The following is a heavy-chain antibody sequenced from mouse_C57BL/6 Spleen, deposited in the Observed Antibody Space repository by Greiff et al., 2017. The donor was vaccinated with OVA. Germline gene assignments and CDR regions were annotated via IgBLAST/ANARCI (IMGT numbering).Heavy chain of an antibody. V-gene: IGHV1-82*01. CDR1: GYAFSSSW. CDR2: IYPGDGDT. D-gene: IGHD2-1*01. Sequence: QVQLKESGPELVKPGASVKISCKASGYAFSSSWMNWVKQRPGKGLEWIGRIYPGDGDTNYNGKFKGKATLTADKSSSTAYMQLSSLTSEDSAVYFCAREGGNYPYAMDYWGQGTSVTVSS. J-gene: IGHJ4*01. CDR3: AREGGNYPYAMDY.